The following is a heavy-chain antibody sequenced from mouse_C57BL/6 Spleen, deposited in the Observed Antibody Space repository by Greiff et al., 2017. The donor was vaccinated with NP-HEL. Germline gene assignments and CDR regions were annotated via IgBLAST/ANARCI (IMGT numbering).Heavy chain of an antibody. CDR3: AREDYGIYAMDY. CDR1: GYTFTSYW. Sequence: QVQLQQPGAELVKPGASVKMSCKASGYTFTSYWITWVKQRPGQGLEWIGDIHPGSGSTNYNEKFKSKATLTVDTSSSTAYMQLSSLTSEDSAVYYSAREDYGIYAMDYWGQGTSVTVSS. V-gene: IGHV1-55*01. J-gene: IGHJ4*01. CDR2: IHPGSGST. D-gene: IGHD1-1*01.